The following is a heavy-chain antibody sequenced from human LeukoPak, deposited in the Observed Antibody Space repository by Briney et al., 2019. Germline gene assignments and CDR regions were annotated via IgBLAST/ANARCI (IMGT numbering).Heavy chain of an antibody. CDR2: IYPGDSDT. V-gene: IGHV5-51*01. J-gene: IGHJ4*02. CDR1: GYSFTSFW. CDR3: ASRYWNDGKYYFDY. D-gene: IGHD1-1*01. Sequence: GAPLKISSSGSGYSFTSFWIASLRQMPGKRLEWMGIIYPGDSDTRYSPSFQGQVTISADKSISTAYLQWSSLKASDTAMYYCASRYWNDGKYYFDYWGQETPVTVSS.